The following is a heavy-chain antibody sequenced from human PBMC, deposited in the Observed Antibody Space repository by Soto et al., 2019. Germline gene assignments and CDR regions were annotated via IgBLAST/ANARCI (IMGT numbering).Heavy chain of an antibody. D-gene: IGHD2-2*01. CDR2: VYYTGSP. CDR3: ARGLDPALRLDRNDH. CDR1: GGSISNNNFF. J-gene: IGHJ4*02. Sequence: QLQLQESGPGLVKPSETLSLTCTVSGGSISNNNFFWGWIRQPPGKGLEWVGTVYYTGSPYYNPSLKTRVTMSVDTSKNQFFLKLASVTAADTAVYYCARGLDPALRLDRNDHWGQGTLVTVSS. V-gene: IGHV4-39*02.